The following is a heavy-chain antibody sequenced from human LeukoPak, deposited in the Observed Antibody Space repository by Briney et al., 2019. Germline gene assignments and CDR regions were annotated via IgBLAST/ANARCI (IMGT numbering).Heavy chain of an antibody. V-gene: IGHV4-34*01. CDR1: GGSFSGYY. Sequence: PSETLSLTCAVYGGSFSGYYWSWIRQPPGKGLEWIGSIYYSGSTYYNPSLKSRVTISVDTSKNQFSLKLSSVTAADTAVYYCARHLYKITIFGVVIPEYFDYWGQGTLVTVSS. CDR2: IYYSGST. CDR3: ARHLYKITIFGVVIPEYFDY. D-gene: IGHD3-3*01. J-gene: IGHJ4*02.